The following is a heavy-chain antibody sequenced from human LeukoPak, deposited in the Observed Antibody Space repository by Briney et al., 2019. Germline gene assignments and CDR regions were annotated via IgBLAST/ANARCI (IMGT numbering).Heavy chain of an antibody. J-gene: IGHJ4*02. Sequence: PGGSLRLSCAASGFTFSSYAMGWVRQAPGKGLEWVSAITSSGGNTFYADSVKGRFTISRDNSKNTLYLKVNSLRAEDTDVYYCAKGNGYSYGRYYFDYWGQGTLVTVSS. CDR1: GFTFSSYA. D-gene: IGHD5-18*01. V-gene: IGHV3-23*01. CDR3: AKGNGYSYGRYYFDY. CDR2: ITSSGGNT.